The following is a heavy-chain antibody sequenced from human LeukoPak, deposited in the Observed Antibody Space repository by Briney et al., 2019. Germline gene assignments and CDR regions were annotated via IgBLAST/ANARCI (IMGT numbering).Heavy chain of an antibody. D-gene: IGHD3-3*01. CDR1: GGSFSGYY. J-gene: IGHJ4*02. Sequence: PSETLSLTCAVYGGSFSGYYWSWIRQPPGKGLEWIGEINHSGSTNYNPSLKSRVTISVDTSKNQFSLKLSSMTAADTAVYYCARGRFYDFWSGYYFDYWGQGTLVTVSS. CDR3: ARGRFYDFWSGYYFDY. V-gene: IGHV4-34*01. CDR2: INHSGST.